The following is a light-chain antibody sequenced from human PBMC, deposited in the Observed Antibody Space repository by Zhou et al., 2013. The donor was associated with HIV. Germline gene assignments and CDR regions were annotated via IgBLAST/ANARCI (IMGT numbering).Light chain of an antibody. CDR2: DAS. V-gene: IGKV3-11*01. J-gene: IGKJ1*01. CDR3: XQCSNWPSWT. Sequence: EIVLTQSPATLSLSPGERATLSCRASQSVRTYLAWYQQRPGQAPRLLIYDASNRATGIPARFSGSGSGTDFTLTISSLEPEDFAVYYCXQCSNWPSWTFGQGPRWKSN. CDR1: QSVRTY.